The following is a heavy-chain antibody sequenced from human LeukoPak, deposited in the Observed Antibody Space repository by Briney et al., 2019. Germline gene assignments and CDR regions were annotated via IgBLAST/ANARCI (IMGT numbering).Heavy chain of an antibody. D-gene: IGHD3-10*01. CDR2: ISSSGSTI. J-gene: IGHJ4*02. CDR1: GFTFSDYY. V-gene: IGHV3-11*01. Sequence: GGSLRLSCAASGFTFSDYYMSWIRQAPGKGLEWVSYISSSGSTIYYADSVKGRFTISRDNAKNSPYLQMNSLRAEDTAVYYCARVVRGPLYYFDYWGQGTLVTVSS. CDR3: ARVVRGPLYYFDY.